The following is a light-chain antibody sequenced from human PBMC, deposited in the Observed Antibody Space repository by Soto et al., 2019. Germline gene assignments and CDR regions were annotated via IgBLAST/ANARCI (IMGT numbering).Light chain of an antibody. J-gene: IGKJ1*01. V-gene: IGKV1-5*03. CDR1: QSVSSW. CDR2: KAS. Sequence: DIQMTQSPSTLSASVGDRVSITCRASQSVSSWLAWYQQKPGKAPNLLIYKASLLKSGVPSRFSGSGSGTEFTLTISSLQPNDFATYYCQQYDNDSWTFGQGTKVEIK. CDR3: QQYDNDSWT.